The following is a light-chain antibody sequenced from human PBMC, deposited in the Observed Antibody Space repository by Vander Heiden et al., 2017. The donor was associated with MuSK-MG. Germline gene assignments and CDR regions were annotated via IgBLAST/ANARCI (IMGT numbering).Light chain of an antibody. V-gene: IGKV3-11*01. CDR3: QQRSNWPPFT. J-gene: IGKJ5*01. Sequence: EIVLTQSPGTLSLSPGDRATLSCRASQSVNTFLDWYQQRPGQAPRLLIYDASKRATGIPARFRGSGYGTDFTLTISSREPEDFAVYFCQQRSNWPPFTFGQGTRLETK. CDR1: QSVNTF. CDR2: DAS.